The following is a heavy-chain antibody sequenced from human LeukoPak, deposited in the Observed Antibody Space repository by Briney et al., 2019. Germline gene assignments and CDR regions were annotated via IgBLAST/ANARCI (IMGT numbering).Heavy chain of an antibody. Sequence: GGALRLSCAASGFTFISYAMSWVRQAPGKGLEWVSGISGSGGSAYSSHSVKGRFTASTDNSKNRQHLQLNSLRAEDTAVYYCAKDHDSSEVPHDFVYWGEGALVTVSP. J-gene: IGHJ4*02. V-gene: IGHV3-23*01. CDR2: ISGSGGSA. CDR3: AKDHDSSEVPHDFVY. D-gene: IGHD3-22*01. CDR1: GFTFISYA.